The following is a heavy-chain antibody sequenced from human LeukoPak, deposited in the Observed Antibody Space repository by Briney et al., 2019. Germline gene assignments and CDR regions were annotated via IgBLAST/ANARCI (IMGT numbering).Heavy chain of an antibody. D-gene: IGHD3-10*01. V-gene: IGHV1-18*01. CDR3: AGFFYYGSRNYGYYFGMDG. CDR2: ISAYNGNT. Sequence: ASVKVSCKASGYTFNSYGIRWVRQAPGQGLEWMGWISAYNGNTKYSQSLQDRLTMTTDTSTSTAYMELRSLTSDDTAVYYCAGFFYYGSRNYGYYFGMDGWGQGTTVTVAS. CDR1: GYTFNSYG. J-gene: IGHJ6*02.